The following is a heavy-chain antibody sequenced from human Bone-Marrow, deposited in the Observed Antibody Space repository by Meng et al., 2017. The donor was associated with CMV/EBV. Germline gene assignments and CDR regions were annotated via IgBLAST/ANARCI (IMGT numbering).Heavy chain of an antibody. Sequence: SVKVSCKASGYTFTSYAISWVRQAPGQGLEWMGGIIPILGIANYAQKFQGRVTITADKSTSTAYMELSSLRSEDTAVYYCATDAMVRGVMGYYYGMDVWGQGTTVTVYS. CDR1: GYTFTSYA. CDR2: IIPILGIA. V-gene: IGHV1-69*10. J-gene: IGHJ6*02. CDR3: ATDAMVRGVMGYYYGMDV. D-gene: IGHD3-10*01.